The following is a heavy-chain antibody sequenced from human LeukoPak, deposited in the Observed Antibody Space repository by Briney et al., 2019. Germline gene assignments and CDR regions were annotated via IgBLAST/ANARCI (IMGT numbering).Heavy chain of an antibody. D-gene: IGHD2-2*01. Sequence: GGSLRLSCEASEFTFSDFGMNWVRQAPGRGLEWISRISSSGSLINYADSVKGRFAISRDNAKNSMYLQMNSLRVDDTAVYYCVRGQGYCSDIRCSPGYYMDVWGKGTTVTVCS. V-gene: IGHV3-21*01. CDR1: EFTFSDFG. CDR2: ISSSGSLI. CDR3: VRGQGYCSDIRCSPGYYMDV. J-gene: IGHJ6*03.